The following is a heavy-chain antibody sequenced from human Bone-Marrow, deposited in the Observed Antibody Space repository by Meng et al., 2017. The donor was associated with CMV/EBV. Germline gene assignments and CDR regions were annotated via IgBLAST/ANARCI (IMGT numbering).Heavy chain of an antibody. J-gene: IGHJ3*02. V-gene: IGHV1-46*01. Sequence: ASVKVSCKASGYTFTSYYIHWVRQAPGQGLEWMGIINPSGGSTSYAQKFQGRVTMTRDTSTSTVYMELSSLRSEDTAVYYCARARMVYSSSGAFDIWGQGTMVTVSS. D-gene: IGHD6-6*01. CDR2: INPSGGST. CDR3: ARARMVYSSSGAFDI. CDR1: GYTFTSYY.